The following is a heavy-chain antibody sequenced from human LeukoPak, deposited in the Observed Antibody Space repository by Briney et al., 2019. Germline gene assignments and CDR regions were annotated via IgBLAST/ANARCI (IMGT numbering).Heavy chain of an antibody. CDR2: ISYDGTNE. D-gene: IGHD2-15*01. CDR3: AKASGGSVLED. Sequence: GGSLRLACAASGFIFSGSVMHWVRQAPGKGLEWVAIISYDGTNENYGDSVKGRFTISRDNSKSTLYLHMNSLRHDDTAVYYCAKASGGSVLEDWGHGSLVIVSS. J-gene: IGHJ4*01. V-gene: IGHV3-30*18. CDR1: GFIFSGSV.